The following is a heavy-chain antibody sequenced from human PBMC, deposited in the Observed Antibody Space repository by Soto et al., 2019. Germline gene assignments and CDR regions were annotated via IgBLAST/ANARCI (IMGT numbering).Heavy chain of an antibody. J-gene: IGHJ3*02. Sequence: GGSLRLSCAASGFTFSGYSMNWVRQAPGKGLEWVSSISSSSSYIYYADSVKGRFTISRDNAKNSLYLQMNSLRAEDTAVYYCARVGLYDAFDIWGQGTMVTVSS. CDR1: GFTFSGYS. CDR2: ISSSSSYI. CDR3: ARVGLYDAFDI. V-gene: IGHV3-21*01.